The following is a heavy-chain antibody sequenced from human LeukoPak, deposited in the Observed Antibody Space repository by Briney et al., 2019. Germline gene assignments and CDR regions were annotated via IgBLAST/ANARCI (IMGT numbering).Heavy chain of an antibody. CDR3: ARVGTVDTAMVTLFGDLYYFDY. V-gene: IGHV1-2*02. J-gene: IGHJ4*02. D-gene: IGHD5-18*01. CDR2: INSNSGGT. CDR1: GYTFTGYY. Sequence: ASVKVSCKASGYTFTGYYMHWVRQAPGQGLEWMGWINSNSGGTNYAQKFQGRVTMTGDTSISTAYMELSRLRSDDTAVYYCARVGTVDTAMVTLFGDLYYFDYWGQGTLVTVSS.